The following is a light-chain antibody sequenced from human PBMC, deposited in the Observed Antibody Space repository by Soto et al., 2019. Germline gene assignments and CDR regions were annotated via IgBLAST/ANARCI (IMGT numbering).Light chain of an antibody. CDR3: QQYTSSPPLT. CDR1: QTVNRIF. V-gene: IGKV3-20*01. CDR2: AVS. J-gene: IGKJ4*01. Sequence: ESVLTQSPATLSLSPGDRATLSCRSSQTVNRIFLAWYQQKPGQAPRLLIYAVSSRATGIPDRFIASGSGTDFTLTISRLEPEDFEVSSGQQYTSSPPLTFGGGTKVEIK.